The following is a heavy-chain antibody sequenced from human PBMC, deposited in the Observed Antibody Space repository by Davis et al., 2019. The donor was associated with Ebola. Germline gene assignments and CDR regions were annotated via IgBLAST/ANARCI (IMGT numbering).Heavy chain of an antibody. CDR3: WDYYYYMDV. Sequence: MPSETLSLTCAVYGGSFSGYYWSWIRQPPGKGLEWIGEINHSGSTNYNPSLKSRVTISVDTAVYYCARGGRDIVVVPAARPGHWDYYYYMDVWGKGTTVTVSS. V-gene: IGHV4-34*01. J-gene: IGHJ6*03. CDR2: INHSGST. D-gene: IGHD2-2*01. CDR1: GGSFSGYY.